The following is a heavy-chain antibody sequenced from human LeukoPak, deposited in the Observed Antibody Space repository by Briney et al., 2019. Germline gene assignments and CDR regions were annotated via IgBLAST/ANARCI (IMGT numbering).Heavy chain of an antibody. Sequence: GGSLRLSCAASGFTFSSYGMHWVRQAPGKGLEWVAVISYDGSNKYYADSVKGRFTISRDNSKNTLYLQINSLRPEDTAVYFCAKDIQLSTWGLGTMVTVSS. V-gene: IGHV3-30*18. CDR2: ISYDGSNK. J-gene: IGHJ3*01. CDR3: AKDIQLST. D-gene: IGHD5-24*01. CDR1: GFTFSSYG.